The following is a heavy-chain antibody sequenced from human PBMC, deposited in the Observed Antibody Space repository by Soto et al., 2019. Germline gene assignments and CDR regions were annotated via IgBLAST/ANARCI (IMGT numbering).Heavy chain of an antibody. D-gene: IGHD5-12*01. CDR2: ISAYNGNT. V-gene: IGHV1-18*01. J-gene: IGHJ1*01. CDR3: ARDSGHDPDEYSQH. CDR1: GYTFTSYG. Sequence: ASVKVSCKASGYTFTSYGISWVRQAPGQGLEWMGWISAYNGNTNYAQKLQGRVTMTTDTSTSTAYIELRSLRSDDTAVYYCARDSGHDPDEYSQHWGQGTRVTVSS.